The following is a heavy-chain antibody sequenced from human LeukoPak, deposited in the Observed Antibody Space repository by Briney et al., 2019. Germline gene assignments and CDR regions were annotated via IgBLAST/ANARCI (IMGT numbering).Heavy chain of an antibody. D-gene: IGHD2-15*01. J-gene: IGHJ4*02. V-gene: IGHV3-7*01. CDR2: IKQDGSEK. CDR3: ARLFGGY. Sequence: GGSLRLSCAASGFTFGSYWMSWVRQAPGKGLEWVANIKQDGSEKYYVDSLKGRFTISRDNAKNSLYLQMNSLRAEDTAVYYCARLFGGYWGQGTLVTVSS. CDR1: GFTFGSYW.